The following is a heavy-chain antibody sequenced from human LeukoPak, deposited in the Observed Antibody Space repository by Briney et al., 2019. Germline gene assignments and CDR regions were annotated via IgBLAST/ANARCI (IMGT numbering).Heavy chain of an antibody. J-gene: IGHJ6*02. Sequence: GGSLRLSCAASGFTFSSYWMSWVRQAPGKGLEWVANIKQDGSEKYYVDSVKGRFTISRDNAKDSLYLQMNNLRAEDTALYYCARVRTTGTYYGMDVWGQGTTVTVSS. V-gene: IGHV3-7*01. CDR3: ARVRTTGTYYGMDV. D-gene: IGHD4-17*01. CDR2: IKQDGSEK. CDR1: GFTFSSYW.